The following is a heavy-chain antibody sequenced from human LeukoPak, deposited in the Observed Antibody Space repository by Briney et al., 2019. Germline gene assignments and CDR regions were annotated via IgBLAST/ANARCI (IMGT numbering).Heavy chain of an antibody. CDR3: AGRGHRYSRD. V-gene: IGHV4-4*09. J-gene: IGHJ1*01. CDR1: GDSVTSGY. CDR2: IYDSGIT. Sequence: SETLSLTCTVSGDSVTSGYWSWIRHPTGKGLEWIGYIYDSGITDYNPSLKSRLTISVDTSNNQFSLNLSSVTAADTAVYYCAGRGHRYSRDWGQGILVTVSS. D-gene: IGHD2-15*01.